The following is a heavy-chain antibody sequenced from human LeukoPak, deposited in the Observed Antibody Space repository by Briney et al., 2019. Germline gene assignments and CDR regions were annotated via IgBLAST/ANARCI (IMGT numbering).Heavy chain of an antibody. D-gene: IGHD6-13*01. V-gene: IGHV1-2*02. J-gene: IGHJ4*02. CDR3: ERSQQPMYGSFDY. Sequence: GASVKVSCKASGYTFTGFYIHWVRQAPGQGLDWMGWISPNSGVTNYSQKFQGRVTLTRDSSIITVYMELSSLRSDDAAVYYYERSQQPMYGSFDYWGQGTLVTVSS. CDR2: ISPNSGVT. CDR1: GYTFTGFY.